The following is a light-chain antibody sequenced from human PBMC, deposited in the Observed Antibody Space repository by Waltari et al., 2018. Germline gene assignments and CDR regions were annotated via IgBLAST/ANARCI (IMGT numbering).Light chain of an antibody. V-gene: IGKV4-1*01. CDR2: WAS. CDR1: QSVLYSSNNKND. J-gene: IGKJ4*01. CDR3: QQYYSRPLT. Sequence: EIEMTQSPASLAVSLGERATINCKSSQSVLYSSNNKNDLAWYQQKPGQPPKLLIYWASTRESGVPDRFSGSGSGTDFTLTISSLQAEDVAVYYCQQYYSRPLTFGGGTKVEIK.